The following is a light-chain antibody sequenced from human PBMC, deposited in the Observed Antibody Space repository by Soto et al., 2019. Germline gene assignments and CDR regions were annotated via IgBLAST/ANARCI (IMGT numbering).Light chain of an antibody. CDR2: DDN. CDR1: SSNIGGNS. CDR3: GSWDSSLSAYV. J-gene: IGLJ1*01. V-gene: IGLV1-51*01. Sequence: QSVLTQPPSVSAAPVHKVTISFSGSSSNIGGNSVSWYQQLPGTAPKLLIYDDNKRPSGIPDRFSGSKSGTSATLGITGFQTGDEADYYCGSWDSSLSAYVFGTGTKV.